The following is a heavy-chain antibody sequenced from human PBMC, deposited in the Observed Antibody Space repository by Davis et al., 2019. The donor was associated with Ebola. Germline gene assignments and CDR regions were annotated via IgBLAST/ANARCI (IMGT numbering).Heavy chain of an antibody. CDR3: ARDKDLPLYYESHGMDV. CDR1: GFTFSSYS. CDR2: ISSSGDSK. D-gene: IGHD3-22*01. J-gene: IGHJ6*02. Sequence: GGSLRLSCAASGFTFSSYSMNWVRQAPGKGLEWVSFISSSGDSKYYSYSVRGRFTISRDNANNSLYLQMNSRRDEDTAVYYCARDKDLPLYYESHGMDVWGQGTTVTVSS. V-gene: IGHV3-48*02.